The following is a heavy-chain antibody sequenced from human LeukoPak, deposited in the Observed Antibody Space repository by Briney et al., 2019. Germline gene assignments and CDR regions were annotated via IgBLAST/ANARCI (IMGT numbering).Heavy chain of an antibody. V-gene: IGHV4-34*01. D-gene: IGHD3-10*01. J-gene: IGHJ5*02. CDR3: ARRPTMVRGVILYWFDP. CDR2: INHSGST. CDR1: GYSINNGYY. Sequence: SETLSLTCTVSGYSINNGYYWSWIRQPPGKGLEWIGEINHSGSTNYNPSLKSRVTISVDTSKNQFSLKLSSVTAADTAVYYCARRPTMVRGVILYWFDPWGQGTLVTVSS.